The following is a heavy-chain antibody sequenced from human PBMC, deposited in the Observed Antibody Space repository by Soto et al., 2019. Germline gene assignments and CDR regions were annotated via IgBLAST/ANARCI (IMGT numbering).Heavy chain of an antibody. CDR3: ARSPRSSPYFDY. CDR2: IYPGDHET. CDR1: GYTFSSFW. D-gene: IGHD6-13*01. Sequence: GESLKISCQCSGYTFSSFWMGWVRQLPGKGLEWMGIIYPGDHETRYSPSFHGKVTISADKSINTAYLQWNSLEASDTAFYFCARSPRSSPYFDYWGQGALVTVSS. J-gene: IGHJ4*02. V-gene: IGHV5-51*01.